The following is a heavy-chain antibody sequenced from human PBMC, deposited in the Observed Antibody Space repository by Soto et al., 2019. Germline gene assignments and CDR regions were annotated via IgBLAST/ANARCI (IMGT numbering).Heavy chain of an antibody. CDR1: GYTFTDYW. D-gene: IGHD3-22*01. V-gene: IGHV5-51*06. Sequence: GESLKISCKGSGYTFTDYWIGWVRQMPGKGLEWMGIIHPRDSDIRYSPSFQGHITFSVDKSISTAYLKWSSLKASDTAMYYCEITHYSNSGSFYSFDYWGQGSLVTVSS. CDR2: IHPRDSDI. J-gene: IGHJ4*02. CDR3: EITHYSNSGSFYSFDY.